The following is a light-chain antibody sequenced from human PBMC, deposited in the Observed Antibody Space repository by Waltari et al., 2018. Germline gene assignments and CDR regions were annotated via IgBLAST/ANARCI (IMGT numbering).Light chain of an antibody. Sequence: QSALNQEASVSGTVGQKVTLSCTGNNNNIGTYGVGWYQQISHGPPKSVMFGISFPYGIPDPFAGSKPGTTASLTISGLQPEDEGDYFCSTWDHSLNGRVFGGGTKLTVL. CDR3: STWDHSLNGRV. CDR2: GIS. V-gene: IGLV1-36*01. J-gene: IGLJ3*02. CDR1: NNNIGTYG.